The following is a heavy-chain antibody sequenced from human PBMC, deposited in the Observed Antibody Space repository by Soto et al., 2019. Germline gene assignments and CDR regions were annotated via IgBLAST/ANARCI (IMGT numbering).Heavy chain of an antibody. Sequence: ASVKVSCKTSGYTFSNYGINWVRQAPGQGLEWMGWISAYNGNTNYAQKLQGRVTMTTDTSTSTAYMELRSLRSDDTAVYYCARGFYYYGSGSSNHYYYYYGMDVWGQGTTVTVSS. D-gene: IGHD3-10*01. CDR3: ARGFYYYGSGSSNHYYYYYGMDV. J-gene: IGHJ6*02. CDR2: ISAYNGNT. CDR1: GYTFSNYG. V-gene: IGHV1-18*01.